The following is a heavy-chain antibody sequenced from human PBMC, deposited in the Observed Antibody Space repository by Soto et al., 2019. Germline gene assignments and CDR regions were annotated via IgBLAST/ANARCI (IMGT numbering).Heavy chain of an antibody. D-gene: IGHD1-20*01. CDR2: IYHTGST. CDR3: ARGNWKGDY. V-gene: IGHV4-61*01. CDR1: GGSVSDDNYY. J-gene: IGHJ4*02. Sequence: QVQLQESGPGLVKPSETLSLTCTVSGGSVSDDNYYWSWIRQPPGKRLEWIGYIYHTGSTNFNPSHKSRLTMSVDTSKNQFSLTLNSVTAADTAVYYCARGNWKGDYWGQGTLVTVSS.